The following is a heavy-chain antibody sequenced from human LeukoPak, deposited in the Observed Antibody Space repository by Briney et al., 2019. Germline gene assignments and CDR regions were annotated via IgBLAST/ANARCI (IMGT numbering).Heavy chain of an antibody. V-gene: IGHV4-59*01. Sequence: SETLSLTCTVSGGSISSYYWSWIWQPPGKGLEWIGYIYYSGSTNYNPSLKSRVSISVDTSKNQFSLKLSSVTAADTAVYYCARTGSTVTMLYPFDHWGQGTLVTVSS. CDR1: GGSISSYY. CDR2: IYYSGST. D-gene: IGHD4-17*01. J-gene: IGHJ4*02. CDR3: ARTGSTVTMLYPFDH.